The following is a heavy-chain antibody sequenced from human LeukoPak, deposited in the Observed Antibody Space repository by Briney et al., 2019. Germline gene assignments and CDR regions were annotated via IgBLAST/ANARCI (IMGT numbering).Heavy chain of an antibody. CDR2: INPSGGST. Sequence: ASVKVSCKASGYTFTGYALHWVRQAPGQVLEWMGIINPSGGSTSYAQKFQGRVTMTRDTSTSTVYMELSSLRSEDTTVYYCARSMVIIDYYYYGMDVWGQGTTVTVSS. V-gene: IGHV1-46*01. CDR3: ARSMVIIDYYYYGMDV. D-gene: IGHD3-3*01. J-gene: IGHJ6*02. CDR1: GYTFTGYA.